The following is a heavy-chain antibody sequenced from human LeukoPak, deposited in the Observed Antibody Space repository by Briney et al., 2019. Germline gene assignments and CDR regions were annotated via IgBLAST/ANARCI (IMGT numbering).Heavy chain of an antibody. Sequence: GASLRLSCAASGFTFSSYAMSWIRQAPGKGLEWVSAISGSGGSTYYADSVKGRFTISRDNSKNTLYLQMNSLRAEDTAVYYCTKGILGYCSSTSCYTLFDCWGQGTLVTVSS. CDR2: ISGSGGST. CDR1: GFTFSSYA. J-gene: IGHJ4*02. V-gene: IGHV3-23*01. D-gene: IGHD2-2*02. CDR3: TKGILGYCSSTSCYTLFDC.